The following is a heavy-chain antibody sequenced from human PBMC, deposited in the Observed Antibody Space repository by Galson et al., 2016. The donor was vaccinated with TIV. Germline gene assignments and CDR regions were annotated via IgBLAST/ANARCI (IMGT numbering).Heavy chain of an antibody. D-gene: IGHD2/OR15-2a*01. CDR2: IIPSFGTA. J-gene: IGHJ6*03. V-gene: IGHV1-69*05. CDR1: RGTFRNYA. CDR3: ARGGHYELRAEYPPFYYCYMDV. Sequence: QSGAEVKKPGSSVKVSCKASRGTFRNYAISWVRQAPGQRLEWMGGIIPSFGTANYAQEFQGRVTITTDESTNTADMELSSLRSDDTAVYYCARGGHYELRAEYPPFYYCYMDVWGKGTTVTVSS.